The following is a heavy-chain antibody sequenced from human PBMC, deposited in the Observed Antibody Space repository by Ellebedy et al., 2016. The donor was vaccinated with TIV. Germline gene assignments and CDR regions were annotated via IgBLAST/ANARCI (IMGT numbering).Heavy chain of an antibody. CDR2: IIPIFGTA. V-gene: IGHV1-69*13. D-gene: IGHD1-26*01. Sequence: SVKVSXXASGGTFSSYAISWVRQAPGQGLEWMGGIIPIFGTANYAQKFQGRVTITADESTSTAYMELSSLRSEDTAVYYCATYPGSGSSHRTHFDYWGQGTLVTVSS. CDR1: GGTFSSYA. CDR3: ATYPGSGSSHRTHFDY. J-gene: IGHJ4*02.